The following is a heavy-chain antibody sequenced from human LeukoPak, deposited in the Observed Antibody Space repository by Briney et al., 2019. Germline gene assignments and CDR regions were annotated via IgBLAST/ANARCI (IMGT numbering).Heavy chain of an antibody. Sequence: GGSLRLSCAASGFTFSNYWMSWARQAPGKGLEWVASIKQDGSEKYYVDSVKGRFTISRDDAKNSLYLHMNTLRAEDTAVYYCARDFDGPYYYYGLDVWGQGTTVTVSS. V-gene: IGHV3-7*05. CDR2: IKQDGSEK. D-gene: IGHD5-24*01. CDR3: ARDFDGPYYYYGLDV. J-gene: IGHJ6*02. CDR1: GFTFSNYW.